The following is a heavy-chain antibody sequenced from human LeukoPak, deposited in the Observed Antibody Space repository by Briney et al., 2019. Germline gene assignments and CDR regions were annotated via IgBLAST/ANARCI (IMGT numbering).Heavy chain of an antibody. V-gene: IGHV4-59*01. Sequence: SETLSLTCTVSGGSISSYYWSWIRQPPGKGLEWIGYIYYSGSTNYNPSLKSRVTISVDTSENQFSLKLSSVTAADTAVYYCARDPSSKGGVYYYGMDVWGQGTTVTVSS. CDR3: ARDPSSKGGVYYYGMDV. J-gene: IGHJ6*02. CDR1: GGSISSYY. CDR2: IYYSGST. D-gene: IGHD6-6*01.